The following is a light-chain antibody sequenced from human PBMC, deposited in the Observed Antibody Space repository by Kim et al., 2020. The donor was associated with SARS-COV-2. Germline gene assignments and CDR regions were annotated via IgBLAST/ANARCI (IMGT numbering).Light chain of an antibody. J-gene: IGLJ3*02. CDR2: YDS. CDR3: QVWDSSSHHWV. Sequence: SYELTQPPSVSVAPGKTARIACGGNNIGSKSVHWYQQKPGQAPVLVIYYDSDRPSGIPERFSGSNSGNTATLTISRVEAGDEADYYCQVWDSSSHHWVFGGGTKLTVL. V-gene: IGLV3-21*04. CDR1: NIGSKS.